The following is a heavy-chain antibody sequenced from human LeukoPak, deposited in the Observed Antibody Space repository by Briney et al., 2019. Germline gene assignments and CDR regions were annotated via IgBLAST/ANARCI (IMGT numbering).Heavy chain of an antibody. CDR1: GGSISSYY. CDR3: ARRGTVTQVFDY. V-gene: IGHV4-34*01. D-gene: IGHD4-17*01. J-gene: IGHJ4*02. CDR2: INHSGST. Sequence: SETLSLTCTVSGGSISSYYWSWIRQPPGKGLEWIGEINHSGSTNYNPSLKSRVTISVDTSKNQFSLKLSSVTAADTAVYYCARRGTVTQVFDYWGQGTLVTVSS.